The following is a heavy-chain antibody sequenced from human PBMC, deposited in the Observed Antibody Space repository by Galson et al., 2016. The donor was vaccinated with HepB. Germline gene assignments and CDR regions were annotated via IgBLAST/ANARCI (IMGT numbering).Heavy chain of an antibody. D-gene: IGHD3-10*01. CDR3: VGPGTAY. CDR2: ITSGGAG. Sequence: SLRLSCAASGFDVSGKFMNWVRQAPGKGLEWVSVITSGGAGVYAASVKGRFTIFRDNSKSILSLQMNSLRSDDTAMYYCVGPGTAYWGLGTMVTVSP. V-gene: IGHV3-53*05. J-gene: IGHJ4*02. CDR1: GFDVSGKF.